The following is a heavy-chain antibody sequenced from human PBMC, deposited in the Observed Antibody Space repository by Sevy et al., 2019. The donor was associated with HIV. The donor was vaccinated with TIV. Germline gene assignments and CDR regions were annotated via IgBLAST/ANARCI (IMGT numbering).Heavy chain of an antibody. V-gene: IGHV3-33*06. Sequence: GGSLRLSCAASGLTFRSYDMFWVRQAPGKGLEWVAVIWYDGSNKQYADSVKGRFTISRDNSKNTLYLQMNYLRDEDTAMYYCTNDIRMVRGVIRPIWGQGTMVTDSS. D-gene: IGHD3-10*01. CDR1: GLTFRSYD. CDR3: TNDIRMVRGVIRPI. CDR2: IWYDGSNK. J-gene: IGHJ3*02.